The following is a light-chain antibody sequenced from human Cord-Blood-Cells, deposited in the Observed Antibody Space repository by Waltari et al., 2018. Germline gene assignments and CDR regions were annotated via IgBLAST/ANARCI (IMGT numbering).Light chain of an antibody. CDR1: QSVRSSY. J-gene: IGKJ4*01. CDR2: GAS. Sequence: EIVLTQSPGTLSLSPGERATLSCRASQSVRSSYLAWYQQKPGQAPRLPIYGASSRATGIPDRFSGSGSGTDFTLTISRLEPEDFAVYYCQQYGSSPLTFGGGTKVEIK. V-gene: IGKV3-20*01. CDR3: QQYGSSPLT.